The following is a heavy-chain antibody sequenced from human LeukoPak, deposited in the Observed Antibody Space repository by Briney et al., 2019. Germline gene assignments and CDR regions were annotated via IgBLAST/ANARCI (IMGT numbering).Heavy chain of an antibody. CDR1: GYTFTSYY. CDR3: ARRDYYGSGSYYNWFDP. CDR2: MNPNSGNT. V-gene: IGHV1-8*02. D-gene: IGHD3-10*01. J-gene: IGHJ5*02. Sequence: ASVKVSCKASGYTFTSYYMHWVRQAPGQGLEWMGWMNPNSGNTGYAQKFQGRVTMTRNTSISTAYMELSSLRSEDTAVYYCARRDYYGSGSYYNWFDPWGQGTLVTVSS.